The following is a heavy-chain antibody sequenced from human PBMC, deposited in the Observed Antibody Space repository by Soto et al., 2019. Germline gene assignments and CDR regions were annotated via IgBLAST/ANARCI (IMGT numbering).Heavy chain of an antibody. CDR2: IVVGSGNT. CDR1: GFTFTSSA. D-gene: IGHD2-15*01. Sequence: ASVKVSCKASGFTFTSSAVQWVRQARGQRLEWIGWIVVGSGNTNYAQKFQERVTITRDMSTSSAYMELSSLRSEDTAVYYCAADIYGGNAYAFDIWGQGTMVTVSS. J-gene: IGHJ3*02. V-gene: IGHV1-58*01. CDR3: AADIYGGNAYAFDI.